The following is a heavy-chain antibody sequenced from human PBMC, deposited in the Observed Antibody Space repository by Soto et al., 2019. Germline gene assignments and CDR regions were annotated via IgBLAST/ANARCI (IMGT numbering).Heavy chain of an antibody. V-gene: IGHV4-59*02. CDR1: GGSVSGSY. J-gene: IGHJ4*02. CDR3: AKAGSESGSSGSLDQ. D-gene: IGHD5-12*01. Sequence: SEPLSLTCNVSGGSVSGSYWSWIRQSPGTGLEWIGYIFYSGATKYNPSLESRVTILVDSSKNEFSLKLTSVTPADTAVYYCAKAGSESGSSGSLDQWGKGILVTVSS. CDR2: IFYSGAT.